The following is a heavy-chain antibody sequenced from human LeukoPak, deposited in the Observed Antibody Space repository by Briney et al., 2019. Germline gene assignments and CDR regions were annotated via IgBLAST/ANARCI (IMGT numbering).Heavy chain of an antibody. CDR1: GFTFSSYE. CDR2: LRGSGTDT. D-gene: IGHD5-12*01. CDR3: AKTSRVNSGYDSPFDY. V-gene: IGHV3-23*01. J-gene: IGHJ4*02. Sequence: PGGSLRLSCAVSGFTFSSYEMNWVRQAPGKGLEWVSDLRGSGTDTYYADSVRGRFTISRDNSKNTLYLQMNSLRAEDTAIYYCAKTSRVNSGYDSPFDYWGQGTLVTVTS.